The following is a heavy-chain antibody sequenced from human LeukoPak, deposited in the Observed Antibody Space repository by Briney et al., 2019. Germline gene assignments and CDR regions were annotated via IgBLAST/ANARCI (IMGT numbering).Heavy chain of an antibody. V-gene: IGHV4-59*01. CDR2: IYYTGSA. CDR1: GGSISSYF. Sequence: KPSETLSLTCTVSGGSISSYFWSWIRQPPGKGLEWIGYIYYTGSANYSPSLKSRVTISIDTSKTQFSLKVSSVTAADTAIYYCVRSKSGTYGWFDPWGQGTLVTVFS. CDR3: VRSKSGTYGWFDP. J-gene: IGHJ5*02. D-gene: IGHD4-17*01.